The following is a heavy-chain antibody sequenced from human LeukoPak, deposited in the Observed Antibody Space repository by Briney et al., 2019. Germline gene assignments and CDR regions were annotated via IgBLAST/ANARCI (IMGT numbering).Heavy chain of an antibody. CDR2: TNHSGST. Sequence: SETLSLTCAVDGGSFSGYYWSWIRQPPGKGLEWIGVTNHSGSTNYNPSLKSRVTISVDTSKKQYSLKRSSMTAENTVVYYSARDEGDGYNDGFDYWGQGTLLTVT. CDR3: ARDEGDGYNDGFDY. CDR1: GGSFSGYY. V-gene: IGHV4-34*01. J-gene: IGHJ4*02. D-gene: IGHD5-24*01.